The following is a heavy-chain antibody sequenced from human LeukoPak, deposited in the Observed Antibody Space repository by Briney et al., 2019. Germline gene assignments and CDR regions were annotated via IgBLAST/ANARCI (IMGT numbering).Heavy chain of an antibody. CDR1: GFTFSSYW. D-gene: IGHD2-2*01. CDR3: ARDAKDIVVVPAAMRVYYYYGMDV. Sequence: GGSLRLSCAASGFTFSSYWMSWVRQAPGKGLEWVANIKQDGSEKYYVDSVKGRFTISRDNAKNSLYLQMNSLRAEDTAVYYCARDAKDIVVVPAAMRVYYYYGMDVWGQGTTVTVSS. V-gene: IGHV3-7*01. CDR2: IKQDGSEK. J-gene: IGHJ6*02.